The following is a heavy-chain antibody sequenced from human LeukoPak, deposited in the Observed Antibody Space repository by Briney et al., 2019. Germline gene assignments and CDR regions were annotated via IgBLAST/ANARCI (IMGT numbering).Heavy chain of an antibody. D-gene: IGHD3-3*01. V-gene: IGHV3-21*01. CDR2: ISSSSSYI. CDR1: GFSFSSYT. Sequence: PGGSLRLSCAASGFSFSSYTMNWVRQAPGKGLEWVSSISSSSSYIYYADSVKGRFTISRDNAKNSLYLQMNSLRAEDTAVYYCARDVGMIFGVVSTPIDYWGQGTLVTVSS. J-gene: IGHJ4*02. CDR3: ARDVGMIFGVVSTPIDY.